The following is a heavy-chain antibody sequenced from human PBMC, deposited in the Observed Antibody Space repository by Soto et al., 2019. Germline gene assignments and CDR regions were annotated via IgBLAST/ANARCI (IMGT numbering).Heavy chain of an antibody. CDR3: AKIESASSWYYYGMDV. D-gene: IGHD6-13*01. CDR1: GFTFSSYA. CDR2: ISGSGGST. Sequence: EVQLLESGGGLVQPGGSLRLSCAASGFTFSSYAMSWVRQAPGKGLEWVSVISGSGGSTYYADSVKGRFTISRDNSKNTLYVQMNSLRAEDTAVYYCAKIESASSWYYYGMDVWGQGTTVTVSS. V-gene: IGHV3-23*01. J-gene: IGHJ6*02.